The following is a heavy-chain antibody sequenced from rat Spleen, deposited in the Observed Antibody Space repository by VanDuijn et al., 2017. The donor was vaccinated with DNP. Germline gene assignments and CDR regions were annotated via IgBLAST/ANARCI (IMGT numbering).Heavy chain of an antibody. CDR2: INNAGST. Sequence: EVQLQESGPGLVKPSQSLSLTCSVTGYSITNNYWGWIRKFPGNKLEWMGYINNAGSTNYNPSLKSRISITRDTSKNQFFLQVNSVTTEDTATYYCAAYYDGTYYYFDYWGQGVMVTVSS. J-gene: IGHJ2*01. V-gene: IGHV3-3*01. D-gene: IGHD1-12*02. CDR1: GYSITNNY. CDR3: AAYYDGTYYYFDY.